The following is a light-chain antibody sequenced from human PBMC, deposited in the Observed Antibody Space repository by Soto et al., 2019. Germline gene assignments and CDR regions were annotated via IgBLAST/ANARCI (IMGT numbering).Light chain of an antibody. V-gene: IGKV1-27*01. CDR1: QGIDYY. CDR3: QKYNIAPWT. CDR2: GAS. J-gene: IGKJ1*01. Sequence: DILMTQSPSSLSASVGDRVTITCRASQGIDYYLAWYQQKPGKVPRLLIFGASTLRSGVTSRFSGSGSGTDFTLTISSLQPEDVATYYCQKYNIAPWTFGQGTKVEIK.